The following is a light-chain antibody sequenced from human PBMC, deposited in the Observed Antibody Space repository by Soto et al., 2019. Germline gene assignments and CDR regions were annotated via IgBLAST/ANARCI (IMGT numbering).Light chain of an antibody. CDR1: QSLVYSDGNTY. J-gene: IGKJ3*01. CDR2: KVS. CDR3: MQGTHSPFT. Sequence: DFVMTQSPLSLPVTLGQPASISCRSRQSLVYSDGNTYLNWFQQRPGQSPRRLIYKVSNRNSGVPDRFSGSGSGTDFTLKISRVEAEDVGVYYCMQGTHSPFTFGPGTKVDI. V-gene: IGKV2-30*01.